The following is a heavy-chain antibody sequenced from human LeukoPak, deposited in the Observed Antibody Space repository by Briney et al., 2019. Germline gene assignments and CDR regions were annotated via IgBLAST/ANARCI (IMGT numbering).Heavy chain of an antibody. CDR2: IKQDGSEK. CDR1: GFTFSSYW. Sequence: GGSLRLSCAASGFTFSSYWMSWVRQAPGKGLEWVANIKQDGSEKYYVDSVKGRFTISRDNAKNSLYLQMNSLRAEDTAVYYCAREGAPGYDFWSGSYYYYGMDVLGQGTTVTVSS. CDR3: AREGAPGYDFWSGSYYYYGMDV. J-gene: IGHJ6*02. D-gene: IGHD3-3*01. V-gene: IGHV3-7*01.